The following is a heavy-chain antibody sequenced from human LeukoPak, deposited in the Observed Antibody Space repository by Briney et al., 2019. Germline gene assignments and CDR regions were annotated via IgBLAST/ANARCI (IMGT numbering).Heavy chain of an antibody. CDR3: ARERGGDAFDI. V-gene: IGHV3-33*01. Sequence: GGSLRLSCAASGFTFSDCHIHWVRQAPGKGLDWVALIWYDEDAKFYADSVKGRFTISRDNSKDTLYLQMNSLGVEDTAAYYCARERGGDAFDIWGQGTMVTVSS. CDR2: IWYDEDAK. J-gene: IGHJ3*02. D-gene: IGHD2-15*01. CDR1: GFTFSDCH.